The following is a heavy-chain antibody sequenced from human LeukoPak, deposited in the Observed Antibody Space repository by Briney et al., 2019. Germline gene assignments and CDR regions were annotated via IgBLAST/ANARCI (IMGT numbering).Heavy chain of an antibody. Sequence: PVKVSCKASGGTFSSYAISWVRQAPGQGLEWMGGIIPIFGTANYAQKFQGRVTITADESTSTAYMELSSLRSEDTAVYYCARDGMSMDFYYYGMDVWGQGTTVTVSS. CDR3: ARDGMSMDFYYYGMDV. CDR1: GGTFSSYA. J-gene: IGHJ6*02. CDR2: IIPIFGTA. D-gene: IGHD5-24*01. V-gene: IGHV1-69*13.